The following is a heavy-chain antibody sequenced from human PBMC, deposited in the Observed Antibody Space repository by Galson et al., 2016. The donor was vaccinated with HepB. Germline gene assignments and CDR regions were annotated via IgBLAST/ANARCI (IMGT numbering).Heavy chain of an antibody. CDR3: ARDREDGYNRPFDY. V-gene: IGHV3-33*01. J-gene: IGHJ4*02. D-gene: IGHD5-24*01. CDR1: GFTFRTYG. CDR2: SWFDGSDE. Sequence: SLRLSCAASGFTFRTYGIHWVRQAPGKGLEWVAVSWFDGSDEYYGDSVKGRFTISRDNSKNTLYLQMNNLISEDTAMYHCARDREDGYNRPFDYWGQGTLVTVSS.